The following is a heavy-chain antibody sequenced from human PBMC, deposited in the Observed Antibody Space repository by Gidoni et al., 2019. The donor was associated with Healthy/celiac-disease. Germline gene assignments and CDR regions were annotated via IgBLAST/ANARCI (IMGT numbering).Heavy chain of an antibody. CDR1: GFTFSSYA. D-gene: IGHD3-22*01. CDR2: ISGSGGST. CDR3: AKDHEGEHYYDSSGYY. Sequence: EVQLLESGGGLVQPGGSLRLSCAASGFTFSSYAMSWVRQAPGKGLEWVSAISGSGGSTYYADSVKGRFTISRDNSKNTLYLQMNSLRAEDTAVYYCAKDHEGEHYYDSSGYYWGQGTLVTVSS. J-gene: IGHJ4*02. V-gene: IGHV3-23*01.